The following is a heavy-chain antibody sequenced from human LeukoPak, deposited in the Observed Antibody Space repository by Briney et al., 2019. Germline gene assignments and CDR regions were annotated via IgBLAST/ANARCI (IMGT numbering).Heavy chain of an antibody. V-gene: IGHV3-74*01. D-gene: IGHD6-19*01. J-gene: IGHJ2*01. CDR3: ARARKQWLVRIRDWYFDL. Sequence: GGSLRLSCAASGFTFSSYWMHWVRQAPGKGLVWVSRINSDGSSTSYADSVKGRFTISRDNAKNTLYLQMNSLRAEDTAVYYCARARKQWLVRIRDWYFDLWGRGTLVTVSS. CDR1: GFTFSSYW. CDR2: INSDGSST.